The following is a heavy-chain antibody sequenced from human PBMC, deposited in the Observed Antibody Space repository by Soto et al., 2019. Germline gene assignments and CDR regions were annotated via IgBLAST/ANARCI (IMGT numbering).Heavy chain of an antibody. CDR2: ISTGSWHI. V-gene: IGHV3-21*01. J-gene: IGHJ4*02. CDR3: ARSPGVGVRGAY. CDR1: GFTFSAYN. Sequence: LRLSCAGSGFTFSAYNINWVRQAPGKGLEWVSSISTGSWHIYQPDSMKGRFTISRDDAKNSVYLQMNSLRAEDTAVYYCARSPGVGVRGAYWGQGTLVTVSS. D-gene: IGHD3-16*01.